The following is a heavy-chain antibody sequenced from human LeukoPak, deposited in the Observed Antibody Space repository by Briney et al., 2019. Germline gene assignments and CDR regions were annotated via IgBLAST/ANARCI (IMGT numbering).Heavy chain of an antibody. V-gene: IGHV3-11*03. CDR3: ARLAYCGGDCFYWVDY. CDR1: GYTLSDYY. CDR2: ISGRSSYT. Sequence: GGSLRLSCAASGYTLSDYYMSWIRQAPGKGLEWASYISGRSSYTNYADSVNGRFTISRDNAKNSLNLQMKSLRAEDTAVYYCARLAYCGGDCFYWVDYWGQGTLVTVSS. J-gene: IGHJ4*02. D-gene: IGHD2-21*02.